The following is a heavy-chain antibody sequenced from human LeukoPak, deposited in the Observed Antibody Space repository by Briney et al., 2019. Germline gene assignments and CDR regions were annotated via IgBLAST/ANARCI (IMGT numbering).Heavy chain of an antibody. D-gene: IGHD3-3*01. Sequence: SETLSLTCTVSGGPISSSSYYWGWIRQPPGKGLEWIGSMLYSGSTYYNPSLKSRVTISVDTSKNHFSLKLSSVTAADTAVYYCARDGVDDFWSGYLAEDHDAFDIWGQGTMITVSS. CDR2: MLYSGST. CDR3: ARDGVDDFWSGYLAEDHDAFDI. V-gene: IGHV4-39*02. CDR1: GGPISSSSYY. J-gene: IGHJ3*02.